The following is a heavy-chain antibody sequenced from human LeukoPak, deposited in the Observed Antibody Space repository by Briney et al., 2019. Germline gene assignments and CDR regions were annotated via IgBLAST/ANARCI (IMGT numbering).Heavy chain of an antibody. V-gene: IGHV3-7*01. CDR1: GFTFSSYW. CDR2: IKQDGSEK. J-gene: IGHJ5*02. D-gene: IGHD1-26*01. Sequence: GGSLRLSCAASGFTFSSYWMSWVRQAPGKGLEWVANIKQDGSEKYYVASVKGRFTNSRDNAKNSLYLQMNSLRAEDRAVYYCARDHGRELLDPWGQGTLVTVSS. CDR3: ARDHGRELLDP.